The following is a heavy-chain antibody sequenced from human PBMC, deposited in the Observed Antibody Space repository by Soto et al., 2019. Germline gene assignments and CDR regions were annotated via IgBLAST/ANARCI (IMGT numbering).Heavy chain of an antibody. J-gene: IGHJ5*02. V-gene: IGHV4-34*01. Sequence: PSETLSLTCAVYGGSFSGYYWSWIRQPPGKGLEWIGEINHSGSTNYNPSLKSRVTISVDTSKNQFSLKLSSVTAADTAVYYCARGQDDFWSGYYSNWFDTWGQGTLVTVSS. CDR1: GGSFSGYY. CDR2: INHSGST. D-gene: IGHD3-3*01. CDR3: ARGQDDFWSGYYSNWFDT.